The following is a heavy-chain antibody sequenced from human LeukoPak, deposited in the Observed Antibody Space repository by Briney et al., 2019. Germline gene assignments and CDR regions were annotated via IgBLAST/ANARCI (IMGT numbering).Heavy chain of an antibody. CDR1: GFTFSSYS. CDR2: ISGSGGST. J-gene: IGHJ3*02. V-gene: IGHV3-23*01. D-gene: IGHD6-19*01. CDR3: AKRGGGWLTENAFDI. Sequence: GGSLRLSCAASGFTFSSYSMSWVRQAPGKGLEWVSAISGSGGSTYYADSVKGRFTISRDNSKNTLYLQMNGLRAEDTAVYYCAKRGGGWLTENAFDIWGQGTMVTVSS.